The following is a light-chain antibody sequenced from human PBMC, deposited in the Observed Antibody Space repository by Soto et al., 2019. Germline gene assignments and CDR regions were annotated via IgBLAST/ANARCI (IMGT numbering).Light chain of an antibody. V-gene: IGKV1-5*03. CDR1: QSMSSW. Sequence: DIQMTQSPSTLSASVGDRVIITCRASQSMSSWLAWYQQKPGKAPKLLIYQASILESGVPSRFSGSGSGTEFTLTISSLQPDDFATYYCQQYNRFWTFGQGTKVEIK. CDR2: QAS. CDR3: QQYNRFWT. J-gene: IGKJ1*01.